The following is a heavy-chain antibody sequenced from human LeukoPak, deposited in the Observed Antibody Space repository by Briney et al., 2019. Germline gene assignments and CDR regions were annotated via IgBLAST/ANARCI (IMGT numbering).Heavy chain of an antibody. J-gene: IGHJ4*02. Sequence: ASVKVSCKASGYTFTGHYMHWVRQAPGQGLEWMGWINPNSGGTNYAQKFQGRVTVTRDTSISTAYMELSRLRSDDTAVYHCASLSDSSGYYWLDYWGQGTLVIVSS. CDR1: GYTFTGHY. D-gene: IGHD3-22*01. CDR3: ASLSDSSGYYWLDY. CDR2: INPNSGGT. V-gene: IGHV1-2*02.